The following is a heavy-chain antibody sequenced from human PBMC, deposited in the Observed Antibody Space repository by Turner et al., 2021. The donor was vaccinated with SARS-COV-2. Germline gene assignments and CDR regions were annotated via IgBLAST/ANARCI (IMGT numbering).Heavy chain of an antibody. J-gene: IGHJ6*02. CDR3: AGERIQLRSAGYGMDV. V-gene: IGHV4-39*01. CDR1: GGSISSSSYY. Sequence: QLQLQESGPGLVKPSETLSLTCTVSGGSISSSSYYWGWIRQPPGKGLEWIGSIYYSGSTYYNPSLKRRVTISVDTSKSQFSLKLRSVTAADTAVYYCAGERIQLRSAGYGMDVWGQGTTVTVSS. CDR2: IYYSGST. D-gene: IGHD5-18*01.